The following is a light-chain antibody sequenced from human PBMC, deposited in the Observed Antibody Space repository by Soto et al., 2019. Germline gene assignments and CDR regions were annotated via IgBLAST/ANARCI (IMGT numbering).Light chain of an antibody. Sequence: DIQMTPFPSTLSASVGDKVTITCRASQSIISWLAWYQQKPGKAPKLLIYDASSLESGVPSRFSGSGSGTEFTLTFCSLQPDDFATYYRQQHHSYPTPCGCETKVDIK. J-gene: IGKJ4*01. CDR2: DAS. CDR3: QQHHSYPTP. CDR1: QSIISW. V-gene: IGKV1-5*01.